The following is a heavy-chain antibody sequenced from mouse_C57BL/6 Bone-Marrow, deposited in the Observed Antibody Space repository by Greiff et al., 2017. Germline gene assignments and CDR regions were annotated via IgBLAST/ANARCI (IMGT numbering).Heavy chain of an antibody. V-gene: IGHV1-72*01. D-gene: IGHD2-1*01. CDR1: GYTFTSYW. Sequence: VQLQQPGAELVKPGASVKLSCKASGYTFTSYWMHWVKQRPGRGLEWIGRIDPNSGGTKYNEKFKSKATLTVDKPSSTAYMQISSLTSEDSAVYYCARAMVTNPAWCAYWGQGTLVTVSA. J-gene: IGHJ3*01. CDR2: IDPNSGGT. CDR3: ARAMVTNPAWCAY.